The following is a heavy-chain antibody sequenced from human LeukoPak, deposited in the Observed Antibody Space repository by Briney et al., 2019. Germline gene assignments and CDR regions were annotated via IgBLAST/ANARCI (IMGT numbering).Heavy chain of an antibody. CDR1: GDSISSLSYY. J-gene: IGHJ4*02. Sequence: SETLSLTCTVSGDSISSLSYYWGWIRQAPGKGLEWIGSIYYNVGTYYSPSLKSRVTIFIDTSKNQLSLKLSSVTAADTAVYYCARDYPGTRGVYWGQGTLVTVSS. CDR2: IYYNVGT. D-gene: IGHD3-10*01. CDR3: ARDYPGTRGVY. V-gene: IGHV4-39*07.